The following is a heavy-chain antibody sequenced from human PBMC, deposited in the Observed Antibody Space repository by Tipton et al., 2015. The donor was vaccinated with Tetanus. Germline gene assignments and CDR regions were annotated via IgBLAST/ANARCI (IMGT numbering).Heavy chain of an antibody. D-gene: IGHD3-10*01. J-gene: IGHJ4*02. CDR3: ARERLGDYFDY. Sequence: TLSLTCTVSGGSISSYYWSWIRQPPGKGLEWIGYIYYSGSTNYNPSLKSRVTISVDTSKNQFSLKLSSVTAADTAVYYCARERLGDYFDYWGQGTLVTVSS. CDR1: GGSISSYY. V-gene: IGHV4-59*01. CDR2: IYYSGST.